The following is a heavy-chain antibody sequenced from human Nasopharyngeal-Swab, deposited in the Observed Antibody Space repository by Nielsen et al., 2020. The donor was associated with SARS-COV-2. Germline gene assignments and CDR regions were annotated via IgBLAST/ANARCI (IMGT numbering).Heavy chain of an antibody. D-gene: IGHD3-3*01. Sequence: GESLKISCAASGFTFSSYSMNWVRQAQGKGLEWVSSISSSSSYIYYADSVKGRFTISRDNAKNSLYLQMNSLRAEDTAVYYCARLGVVIIRGDWFDPWGQGTLVTVSS. CDR3: ARLGVVIIRGDWFDP. CDR2: ISSSSSYI. V-gene: IGHV3-21*01. CDR1: GFTFSSYS. J-gene: IGHJ5*02.